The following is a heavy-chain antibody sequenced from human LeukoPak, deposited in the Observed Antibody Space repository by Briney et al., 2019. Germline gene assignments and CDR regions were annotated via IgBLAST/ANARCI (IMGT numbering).Heavy chain of an antibody. CDR2: IIPIFGTA. CDR3: AKGEWELRSDIVFDY. CDR1: GGTFSSYA. Sequence: GASVKVSCKASGGTFSSYAISWVRQAPGQGLEWMGGIIPIFGTANYAQKFQGRVTITADESTSTAYMELSSLRSEDTAVYYCAKGEWELRSDIVFDYWGQGALVTVSS. D-gene: IGHD1-26*01. J-gene: IGHJ4*02. V-gene: IGHV1-69*13.